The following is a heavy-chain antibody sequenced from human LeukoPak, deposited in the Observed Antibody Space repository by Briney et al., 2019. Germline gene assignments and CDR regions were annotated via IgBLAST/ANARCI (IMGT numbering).Heavy chain of an antibody. J-gene: IGHJ4*02. V-gene: IGHV4-4*02. CDR3: AREGGFYRPLDY. D-gene: IGHD3-3*01. CDR1: GGSVTSTNW. CDR2: VHLDGRT. Sequence: PSGTLSLTCGVSGGSVTSTNWWTWVRQPPGKGLERIGEVHLDGRTNYNPSLKSRLTMSVDLSENHISLKLTSVTAADTAVYYCAREGGFYRPLDYSGQGTLVTVSS.